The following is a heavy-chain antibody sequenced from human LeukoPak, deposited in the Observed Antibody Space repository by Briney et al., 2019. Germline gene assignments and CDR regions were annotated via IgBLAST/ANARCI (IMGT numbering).Heavy chain of an antibody. Sequence: SETLSLTCTVSGGSISSYYWSWIRQPPGKGLEWIGYIYYSGSTNYNPSLKSRVTISVDTSKNQFSLKLSSVTAADTAVYYCARVTGAYDFWSGYYTGAAFDIWGQGTMVTASS. V-gene: IGHV4-59*01. J-gene: IGHJ3*02. CDR1: GGSISSYY. CDR3: ARVTGAYDFWSGYYTGAAFDI. D-gene: IGHD3-3*01. CDR2: IYYSGST.